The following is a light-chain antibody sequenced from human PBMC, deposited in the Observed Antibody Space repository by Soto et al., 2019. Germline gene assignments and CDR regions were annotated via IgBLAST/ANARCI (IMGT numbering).Light chain of an antibody. V-gene: IGLV1-40*01. CDR1: SSNIGAGYD. Sequence: QSALTQPPSVSGAPGQGVTISCAGTSSNIGAGYDVHWYQQVPGTAPKLLIYTNSNRPSGVPDRFSGSKSGTSASRAITGLQAADEADYYCQSYDSSLSAMVFGGGTKLTVL. CDR2: TNS. CDR3: QSYDSSLSAMV. J-gene: IGLJ3*02.